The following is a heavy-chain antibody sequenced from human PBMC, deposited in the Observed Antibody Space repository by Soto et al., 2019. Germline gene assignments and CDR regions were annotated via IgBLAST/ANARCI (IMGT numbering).Heavy chain of an antibody. D-gene: IGHD5-12*01. CDR3: ARGCRYSGYDCAY. Sequence: QVQLVQSGAEVKKPGSSVKVSCKASGGTFSSYTISWVRQAPGQGLEWMGRIIPILGIANYAQKFQGRVTITADKSTSTAYMELSSLRSEDTAVYYCARGCRYSGYDCAYWGQGTLVTVSS. V-gene: IGHV1-69*02. CDR1: GGTFSSYT. J-gene: IGHJ4*02. CDR2: IIPILGIA.